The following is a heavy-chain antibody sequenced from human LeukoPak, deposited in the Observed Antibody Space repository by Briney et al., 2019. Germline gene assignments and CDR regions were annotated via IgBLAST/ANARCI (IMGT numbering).Heavy chain of an antibody. CDR3: ARAPVYYDESRGHLKISNWYLDL. Sequence: GGSMRLSCAASGFTFSAYSMNWVRQAPGKGLEWVSSISSSSIYRYYGDSVKGRFTISRDNAKNSLYLQMNSLRAEDTAVFYCARAPVYYDESRGHLKISNWYLDLWGRGTLVTVSS. CDR2: ISSSSIYR. V-gene: IGHV3-21*01. CDR1: GFTFSAYS. D-gene: IGHD3-22*01. J-gene: IGHJ2*01.